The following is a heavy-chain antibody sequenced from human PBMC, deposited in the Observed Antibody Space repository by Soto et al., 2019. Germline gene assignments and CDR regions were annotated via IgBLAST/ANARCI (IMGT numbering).Heavy chain of an antibody. CDR2: ISAAGDP. Sequence: ESGGGLVQPGGSLRLSCEASGFTFRNYDMHWVRQGTGKGLEWVSGISAAGDPDYADSVEGRFTISRENAQNSFFLQMTSLRVGDTAVYYCARTDRDFYGLDVCGQGTTVIVSS. CDR3: ARTDRDFYGLDV. J-gene: IGHJ6*02. CDR1: GFTFRNYD. V-gene: IGHV3-13*05.